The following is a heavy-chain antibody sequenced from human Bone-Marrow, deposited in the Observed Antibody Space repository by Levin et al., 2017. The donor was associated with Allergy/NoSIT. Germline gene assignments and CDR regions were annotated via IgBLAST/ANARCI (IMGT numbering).Heavy chain of an antibody. V-gene: IGHV3-66*01. J-gene: IGHJ4*02. CDR1: GFTVSSNY. Sequence: PGGSLRLSCAASGFTVSSNYMSWVRQAPGKGLEWVSVIYSGGSTYYADSVKGRFTISRDNSKNTLYLQMNSLRAEDTAVYYCASPSSPGDSYGHPIDYWGQGTLVTVSS. CDR3: ASPSSPGDSYGHPIDY. D-gene: IGHD5-18*01. CDR2: IYSGGST.